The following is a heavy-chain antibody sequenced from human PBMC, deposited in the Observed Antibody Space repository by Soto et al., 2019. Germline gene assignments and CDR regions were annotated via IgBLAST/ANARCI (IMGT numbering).Heavy chain of an antibody. Sequence: QVQLVQSGAEVKKPGASVKVSCKASGYTFTSYAMHWVRQAPGQRLEWMGWINAGNGNTKYSQKSQGRVTITRDTSASTAYMELSSLRSEDTAVYYCARDRAARGYDAFDIWGQGTMVTVSS. CDR2: INAGNGNT. CDR3: ARDRAARGYDAFDI. V-gene: IGHV1-3*01. J-gene: IGHJ3*02. CDR1: GYTFTSYA. D-gene: IGHD6-6*01.